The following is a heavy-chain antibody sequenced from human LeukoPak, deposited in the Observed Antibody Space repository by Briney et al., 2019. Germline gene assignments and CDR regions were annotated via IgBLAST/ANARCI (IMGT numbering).Heavy chain of an antibody. D-gene: IGHD3-10*01. V-gene: IGHV4-34*01. Sequence: PSETLSLTCAVYGGSFSGYYWSWIRQPPGKGLEWIGEINHSGSTNYNPSLKSRVTISVDTSKNQFSLKLSSVTAADTAVYYCARLPPGGVRGVPWGQGTLVTVSS. J-gene: IGHJ5*02. CDR1: GGSFSGYY. CDR2: INHSGST. CDR3: ARLPPGGVRGVP.